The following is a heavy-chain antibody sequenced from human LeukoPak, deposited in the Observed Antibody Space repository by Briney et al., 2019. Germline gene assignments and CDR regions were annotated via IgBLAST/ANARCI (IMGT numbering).Heavy chain of an antibody. CDR3: TTYDSSGAKDY. CDR1: GFSFSGSA. D-gene: IGHD3-22*01. CDR2: IRSKGKNYAA. Sequence: GGSLRLSCAASGFSFSGSAMHWVRQASGKGLEWVGRIRSKGKNYAAEYVASVKGRFTISRDDSKNTAYLQMNSLKIEDTAVYFCTTYDSSGAKDYWGQGTLVTVSS. J-gene: IGHJ4*02. V-gene: IGHV3-73*01.